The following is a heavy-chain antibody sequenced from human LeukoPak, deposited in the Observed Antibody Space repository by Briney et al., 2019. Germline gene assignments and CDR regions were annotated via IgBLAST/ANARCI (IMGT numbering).Heavy chain of an antibody. V-gene: IGHV3-74*01. CDR1: GFTFSAYW. CDR2: INSDGYII. CDR3: VRLVAMPYPYFDY. J-gene: IGHJ4*02. D-gene: IGHD2-21*01. Sequence: PGGSLRLSCAASGFTFSAYWMHWVRQVPGEGLVWVSRINSDGYIIAYAHSLKGRFTISRDNAKNMLYLEMNSLRAEDTAVYYCVRLVAMPYPYFDYWGQGTLVTVSS.